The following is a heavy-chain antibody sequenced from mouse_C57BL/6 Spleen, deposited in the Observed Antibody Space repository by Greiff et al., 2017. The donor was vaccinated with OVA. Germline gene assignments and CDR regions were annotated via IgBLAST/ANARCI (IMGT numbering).Heavy chain of an antibody. V-gene: IGHV1-50*01. CDR2: IDPSDSYT. J-gene: IGHJ1*03. Sequence: VQLQQPGAELVKPGASVKLSCKASGYTFTSYWMQWVKQRPGQGLEWIGEIDPSDSYTNYNQKFKGKATLTVDTSSSTAYMQLSSLTSEDSAVYYCARGVYYGNYGGYFDVWGTGTTVTVSS. CDR3: ARGVYYGNYGGYFDV. CDR1: GYTFTSYW. D-gene: IGHD2-1*01.